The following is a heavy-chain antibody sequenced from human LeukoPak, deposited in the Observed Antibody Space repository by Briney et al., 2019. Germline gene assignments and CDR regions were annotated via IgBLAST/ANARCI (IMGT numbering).Heavy chain of an antibody. V-gene: IGHV3-48*03. CDR2: INSRGTSK. CDR1: GFTFGSYE. Sequence: GGSLRLSCAASGFTFGSYEMNWVRQAPGKGLEWISYINSRGTSKNYADSVKGRFTMSRDNAKNSLYLQMNSLRTEDTALYYCAKDILSEQWHDAFDIWGQGTMVTVSS. D-gene: IGHD6-19*01. CDR3: AKDILSEQWHDAFDI. J-gene: IGHJ3*02.